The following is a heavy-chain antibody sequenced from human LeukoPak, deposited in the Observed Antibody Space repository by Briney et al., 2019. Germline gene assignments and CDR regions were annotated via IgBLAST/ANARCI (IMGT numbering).Heavy chain of an antibody. J-gene: IGHJ4*02. CDR2: ISAYNGNT. CDR3: ARDLVPYGGNGGDSFDY. Sequence: ASVKVSCKACGYTFTSYGISWVRQAPGQGLEWMGWISAYNGNTNYAQKLQGRVTMTTDTSTSTAYMELRSLRSDDTAVYYCARDLVPYGGNGGDSFDYWGQGTLVTVSS. D-gene: IGHD4-23*01. CDR1: GYTFTSYG. V-gene: IGHV1-18*01.